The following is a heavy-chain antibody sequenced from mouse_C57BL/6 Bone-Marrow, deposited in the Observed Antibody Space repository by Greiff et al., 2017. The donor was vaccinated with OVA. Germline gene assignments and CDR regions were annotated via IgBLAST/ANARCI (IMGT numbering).Heavy chain of an antibody. J-gene: IGHJ3*01. CDR1: GYTFTNYW. Sequence: VQLQQSGAELVRPGPSVKMSCKASGYTFTNYWIGWAKQRPGHGLEWIGDIYPGGGYTNYNEKFKGKATLTADKSSSTAYMQFSSLTSEDSAIYYYARDGYCAWFAYWGQGTLVTVSA. V-gene: IGHV1-63*01. CDR3: ARDGYCAWFAY. D-gene: IGHD2-3*01. CDR2: IYPGGGYT.